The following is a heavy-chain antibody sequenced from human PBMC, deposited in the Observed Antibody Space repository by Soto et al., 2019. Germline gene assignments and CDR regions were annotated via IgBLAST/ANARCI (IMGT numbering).Heavy chain of an antibody. V-gene: IGHV3-33*01. CDR3: AAWAEGATEVH. Sequence: QVQLVESGGGVVQPGRSLRLSCETSGFSFSVYGMHWVRQAPGKGLEWVAVIWYDASKQFYAASVEGRFTISRDNSKAILYLQMNSVRAEDTAVYYCAAWAEGATEVHWGQGTLVTVSS. D-gene: IGHD2-15*01. CDR2: IWYDASKQ. CDR1: GFSFSVYG. J-gene: IGHJ4*02.